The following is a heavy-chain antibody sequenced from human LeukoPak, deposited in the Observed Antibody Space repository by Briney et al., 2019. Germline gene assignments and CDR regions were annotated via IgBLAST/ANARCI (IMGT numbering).Heavy chain of an antibody. D-gene: IGHD5-12*01. CDR3: ARDRSGYSEYYFDY. V-gene: IGHV4-4*07. CDR2: IYPSGST. Sequence: SETLSLTCTVSGGSTNTYCWSWIRQPADKGLERIGRIYPSGSTYYNPSLKSRVTISIAKSKNQFSLRLTSVTAADTAVYYCARDRSGYSEYYFDYWGQGSLVTVSS. J-gene: IGHJ4*02. CDR1: GGSTNTYC.